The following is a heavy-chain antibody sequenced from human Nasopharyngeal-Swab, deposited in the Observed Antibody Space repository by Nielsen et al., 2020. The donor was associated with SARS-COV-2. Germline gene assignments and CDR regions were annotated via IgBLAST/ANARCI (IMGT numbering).Heavy chain of an antibody. CDR1: GFTFSSYG. D-gene: IGHD3-22*01. CDR2: IWYDGSNK. J-gene: IGHJ6*03. V-gene: IGHV3-33*01. Sequence: GESLKISCAASGFTFSSYGMHWVRQAPGKGLEWVAVIWYDGSNKYYADSVKGRFTISRDNSKNTLYLQMNSLRAEDTAVYYCARGYYDSSGYYYGLYYYYYMDVWGKGTTVTVSS. CDR3: ARGYYDSSGYYYGLYYYYYMDV.